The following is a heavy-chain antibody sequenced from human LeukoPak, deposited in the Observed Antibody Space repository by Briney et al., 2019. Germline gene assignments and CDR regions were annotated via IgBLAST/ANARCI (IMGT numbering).Heavy chain of an antibody. V-gene: IGHV3-30*03. Sequence: VGSLRLSCAASGFTFSSYGMHWVRQAPGKGLEWVAVISYDGSNKYYADSVKGRFTISRDNSKNTLYLQMNSLRAEDTAVYYCARSYSYGGIHYWGQGTLVTVSS. CDR2: ISYDGSNK. J-gene: IGHJ4*02. D-gene: IGHD5-18*01. CDR3: ARSYSYGGIHY. CDR1: GFTFSSYG.